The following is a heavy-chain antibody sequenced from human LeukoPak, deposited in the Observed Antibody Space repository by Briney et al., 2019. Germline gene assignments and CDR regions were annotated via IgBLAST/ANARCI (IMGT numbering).Heavy chain of an antibody. D-gene: IGHD3-10*01. CDR3: ARIITTHYYFDY. V-gene: IGHV3-7*01. CDR1: GFTFSSYW. CDR2: INQDGSEK. J-gene: IGHJ4*02. Sequence: PGGSLRLSCAASGFTFSSYWMSWVRRAPGKGLEWVANINQDGSEKYYVDSVKGRFTISRDNAKNSLYLQMNNLRAEDTAVYYCARIITTHYYFDYWGQGTLVTVSS.